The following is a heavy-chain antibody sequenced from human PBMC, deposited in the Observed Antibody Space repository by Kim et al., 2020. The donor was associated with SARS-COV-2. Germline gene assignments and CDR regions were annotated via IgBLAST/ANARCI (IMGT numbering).Heavy chain of an antibody. D-gene: IGHD1-26*01. CDR2: ISSRGSPI. J-gene: IGHJ4*02. V-gene: IGHV3-48*03. CDR3: ASVG. Sequence: ISSRGSPIYYADSVKGRFTLSRDNAKNSLYLQMNSLRAEDTAVYYCASVGWGQGTLVTVSS.